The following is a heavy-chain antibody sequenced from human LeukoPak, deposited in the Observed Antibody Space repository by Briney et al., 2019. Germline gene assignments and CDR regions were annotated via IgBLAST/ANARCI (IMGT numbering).Heavy chain of an antibody. CDR1: GFTFSSYA. Sequence: PGGSLRLSCAASGFTFSSYAMSWVRQAPGKGLEWVSAISGSGGSTYYADSVKGRFTISRDNSKNTLYLQMNSLRAEDTAVYYCATNAHGSMVRPGSFFDLWGRGTLVTVSS. CDR2: ISGSGGST. V-gene: IGHV3-23*01. D-gene: IGHD3-10*01. J-gene: IGHJ2*01. CDR3: ATNAHGSMVRPGSFFDL.